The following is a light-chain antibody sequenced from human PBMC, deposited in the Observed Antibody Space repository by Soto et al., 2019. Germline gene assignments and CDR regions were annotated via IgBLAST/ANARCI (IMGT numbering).Light chain of an antibody. Sequence: DIVMTQSPLSLPVTPGEPASISCRSSQSLLHSNGYNYLDWYLQKPGQSPQLLIYLGSNRASGVPDRFGGSGSGTRFTLNISRVEAEDVGVYYCMQALQTPLTFGQGTKLEIK. CDR2: LGS. CDR1: QSLLHSNGYNY. CDR3: MQALQTPLT. J-gene: IGKJ2*01. V-gene: IGKV2-28*01.